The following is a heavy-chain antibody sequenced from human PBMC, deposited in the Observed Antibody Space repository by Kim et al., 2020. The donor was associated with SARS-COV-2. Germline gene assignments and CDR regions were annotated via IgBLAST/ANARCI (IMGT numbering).Heavy chain of an antibody. CDR1: GFTLSTYW. Sequence: GGSLRLSCAASGFTLSTYWIYWVRQAPGKGLVWVSRISSDGITTNYADSVKGRFTISRDNSKKTLYLQMDSLRAEDTAVYYCARSSSTSCPCYYMDVWGKGTTVTVSS. V-gene: IGHV3-74*01. J-gene: IGHJ6*03. CDR2: ISSDGITT. CDR3: ARSSSTSCPCYYMDV. D-gene: IGHD2-2*01.